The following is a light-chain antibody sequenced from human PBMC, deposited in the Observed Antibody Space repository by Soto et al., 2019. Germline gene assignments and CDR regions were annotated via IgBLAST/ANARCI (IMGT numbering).Light chain of an antibody. CDR2: GAS. J-gene: IGKJ4*01. CDR1: QSVNNNY. Sequence: EIVLTQSPGTLSLSPGKRATLSCRASQSVNNNYLAWYQQKPGQAPRLLIYGASRRATGIPDRFSGSGSGTDFTLTISRLEPEDFAVYSCQQYGSSPLTFGGGTKVEI. CDR3: QQYGSSPLT. V-gene: IGKV3-20*01.